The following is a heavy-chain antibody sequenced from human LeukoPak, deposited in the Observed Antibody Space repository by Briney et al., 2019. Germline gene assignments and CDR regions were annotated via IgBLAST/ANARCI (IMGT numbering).Heavy chain of an antibody. Sequence: PSETLSLTCTVSGGSISSYDWSWIRQPAGKGLEWIGRTYTSGSTNYNPSLKSRVTMSVDMSKNQFSLKLSSMIAADTAAYYCARGVGLTQGGTFDYWGQGTLVTVSS. V-gene: IGHV4-4*07. CDR3: ARGVGLTQGGTFDY. J-gene: IGHJ4*02. CDR1: GGSISSYD. CDR2: TYTSGST. D-gene: IGHD1-26*01.